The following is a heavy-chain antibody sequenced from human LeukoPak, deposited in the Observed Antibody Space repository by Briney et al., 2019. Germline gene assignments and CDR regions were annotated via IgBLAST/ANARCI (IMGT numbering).Heavy chain of an antibody. Sequence: GGSLRLSCAASGFSFDDYGMSWVRQAPGKGLEWVSGINWNGGSTGYADSVKGRFTISRDNAKNTLYLQMNSLRVEDTAVYYCARDRFDSSGFYYFYYYMDVWGKGTTVTVSS. CDR3: ARDRFDSSGFYYFYYYMDV. CDR1: GFSFDDYG. J-gene: IGHJ6*03. D-gene: IGHD3-22*01. V-gene: IGHV3-20*04. CDR2: INWNGGST.